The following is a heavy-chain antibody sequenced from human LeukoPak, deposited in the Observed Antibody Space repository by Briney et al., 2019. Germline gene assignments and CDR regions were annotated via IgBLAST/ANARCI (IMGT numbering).Heavy chain of an antibody. CDR1: GFTFSSYS. V-gene: IGHV3-21*01. CDR3: ARDGASGSYTNWFDP. J-gene: IGHJ5*02. CDR2: ISSSSSYI. D-gene: IGHD1-26*01. Sequence: GGSLRLSCAASGFTFSSYSMNWVRQAPGKGLGWVSSISSSSSYIYYADSVKGRFTISRDNAKNSLYLQMNSLRAEDTAVYYCARDGASGSYTNWFDPWGQGTLVTVSS.